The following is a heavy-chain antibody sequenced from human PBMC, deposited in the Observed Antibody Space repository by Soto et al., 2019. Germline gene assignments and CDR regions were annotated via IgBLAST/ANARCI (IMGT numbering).Heavy chain of an antibody. Sequence: SETLSLTCTVSGASISTNGFYWGWIRQPPGKGLEWIGSIHYSGTTYYNPPLKSRVAISVDTSKNQFSLRLSSVAATDTSFYYCARSQGITTFNWFDRWGQGTLVTVSS. D-gene: IGHD3-3*01. J-gene: IGHJ5*02. CDR1: GASISTNGFY. CDR2: IHYSGTT. V-gene: IGHV4-39*01. CDR3: ARSQGITTFNWFDR.